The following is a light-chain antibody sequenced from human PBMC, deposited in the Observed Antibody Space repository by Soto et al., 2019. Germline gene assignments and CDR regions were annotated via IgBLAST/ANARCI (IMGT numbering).Light chain of an antibody. CDR1: QNINIH. J-gene: IGKJ1*01. V-gene: IGKV1-39*01. Sequence: DIQMTQSPSSLSASIGDRGTITCRASQNINIHLNWYQQKPGKAPKLLIFAASTLQSGVPSWFSGSGSGTDFTLTISSLQPEDFATYYCQQSYSTPRTFGQGTKVDIK. CDR2: AAS. CDR3: QQSYSTPRT.